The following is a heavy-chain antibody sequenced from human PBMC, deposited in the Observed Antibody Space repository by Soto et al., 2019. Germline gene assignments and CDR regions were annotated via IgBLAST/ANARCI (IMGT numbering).Heavy chain of an antibody. CDR3: ATERADY. J-gene: IGHJ4*02. CDR1: GFTVSSNY. V-gene: IGHV3-53*01. Sequence: GGSLRLSCAASGFTVSSNYMSWVRQAPGKGLEWVSIIYSGGSTYYADSVKGRFTISRDNSKNTLYLQMNSLKAEDTAVYYCATERADYWGEGILVTLSS. CDR2: IYSGGST.